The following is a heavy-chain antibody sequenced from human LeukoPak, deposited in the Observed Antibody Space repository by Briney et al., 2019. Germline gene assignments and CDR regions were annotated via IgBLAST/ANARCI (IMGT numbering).Heavy chain of an antibody. J-gene: IGHJ6*02. CDR3: ARVEEYYDILTGYYYYYGMDV. D-gene: IGHD3-9*01. Sequence: SQTLSLTCGISGDSVSNNIATWNWVRQSPSRGLEWLGRTYYRSKWYNDYAVSVKSRITINPDTSKNQFSLQLNSVTPEDTAVYYCARVEEYYDILTGYYYYYGMDVWGQGTTVTVSS. V-gene: IGHV6-1*01. CDR2: TYYRSKWYN. CDR1: GDSVSNNIAT.